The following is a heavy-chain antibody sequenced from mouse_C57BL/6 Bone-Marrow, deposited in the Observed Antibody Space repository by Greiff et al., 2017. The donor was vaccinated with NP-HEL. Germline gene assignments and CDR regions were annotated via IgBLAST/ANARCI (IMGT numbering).Heavy chain of an antibody. CDR2: ISSGSSTI. D-gene: IGHD1-1*01. CDR3: AGRVYYYGSSYPFAY. V-gene: IGHV5-17*01. Sequence: EVKVVESGGGLVKPGGSLKLSCAASGFTFSDYGMHWVRQAPEKGLEWVAYISSGSSTIYYADTVKGRFSISRDNANNTLFLQMTSLRSEDTAMYYCAGRVYYYGSSYPFAYWGQGTLVTVSA. J-gene: IGHJ3*01. CDR1: GFTFSDYG.